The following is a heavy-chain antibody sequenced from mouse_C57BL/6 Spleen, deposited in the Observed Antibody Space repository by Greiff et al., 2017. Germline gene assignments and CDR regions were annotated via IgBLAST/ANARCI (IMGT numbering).Heavy chain of an antibody. Sequence: QVQLQQSGAELVRLGASVTLSCKASGYTFTDYEMNWVKQTPVHGLEWIGAIDPETGGTAYNQKFKGKAILTADKSSSTAYMELRSLTSEDSAVYYCTRRAYYEWLAYWGQGTLVTVSA. D-gene: IGHD1-1*01. CDR1: GYTFTDYE. CDR3: TRRAYYEWLAY. J-gene: IGHJ3*01. V-gene: IGHV1-15*01. CDR2: IDPETGGT.